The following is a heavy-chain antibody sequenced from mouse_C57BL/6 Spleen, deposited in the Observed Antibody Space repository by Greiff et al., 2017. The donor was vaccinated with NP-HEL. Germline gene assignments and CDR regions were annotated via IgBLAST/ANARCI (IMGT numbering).Heavy chain of an antibody. D-gene: IGHD1-1*01. J-gene: IGHJ4*01. CDR3: ARDRGDYYNYAMDY. V-gene: IGHV5-4*01. CDR2: ISDGGSYT. Sequence: EVKVVESGGGLVKPGGSLKLSCAASGFTFSSYAMSWVRQTPEKRLEWVATISDGGSYTYYPDNVKGRFTISRDNAKNNLYLQMSHLKSEDTAMYYCARDRGDYYNYAMDYWGQGTSVTVSS. CDR1: GFTFSSYA.